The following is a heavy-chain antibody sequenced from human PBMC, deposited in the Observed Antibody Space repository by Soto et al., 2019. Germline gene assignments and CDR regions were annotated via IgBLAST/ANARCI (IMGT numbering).Heavy chain of an antibody. V-gene: IGHV3-74*01. CDR2: IKSDGSGI. D-gene: IGHD6-6*01. J-gene: IGHJ4*02. Sequence: EVQLVESGGGLVQPGGSLRLSCAASGFTFSSYWMHWVRQVPGKGLVWVSRIKSDGSGISYADSVKGRFTISRDNAKNTLYLQMNSLKAEDTAVYHCTRGLHSSSGAVKGHDYWGQGNLVTVSS. CDR3: TRGLHSSSGAVKGHDY. CDR1: GFTFSSYW.